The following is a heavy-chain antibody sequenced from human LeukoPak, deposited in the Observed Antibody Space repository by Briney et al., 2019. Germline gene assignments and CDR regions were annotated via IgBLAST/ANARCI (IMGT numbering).Heavy chain of an antibody. CDR2: VSESGDSI. J-gene: IGHJ4*02. CDR3: ARGHHGDS. V-gene: IGHV3-23*01. Sequence: GSLRLSCAASGFTFSHYAMTWVRQGPGQGLEWVSTVSESGDSIYYADSVKGRFIISRDNSKNTMYLQMNSLRAEDTATYYCARGHHGDSWGQGTQVTVSS. D-gene: IGHD1-14*01. CDR1: GFTFSHYA.